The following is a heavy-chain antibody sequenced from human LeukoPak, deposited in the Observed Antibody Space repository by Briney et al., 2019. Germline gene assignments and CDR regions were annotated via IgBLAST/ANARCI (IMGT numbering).Heavy chain of an antibody. V-gene: IGHV3-23*01. D-gene: IGHD3-16*02. Sequence: GGSLRLSCAASGFTFSNYCMSWARQAQGNGLEWVSGISDSVGSTNYSDSMKGRFTISRDNSKNTLYLQMNRLRGEATAVYYCAKDLAFYHYWGQGTLVTVSS. CDR2: ISDSVGST. CDR1: GFTFSNYC. J-gene: IGHJ4*02. CDR3: AKDLAFYHY.